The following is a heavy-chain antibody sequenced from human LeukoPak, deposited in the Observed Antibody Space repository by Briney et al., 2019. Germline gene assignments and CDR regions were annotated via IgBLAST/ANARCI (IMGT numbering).Heavy chain of an antibody. CDR1: GGSISSYY. CDR2: IYYSGST. CDR3: AREEQLKNWFDP. D-gene: IGHD6-13*01. J-gene: IGHJ5*02. Sequence: PSETLSLTCTVSGGSISSYYWSWIRQPPGKGLEWIGYIYYSGSTNYNPSLKSRVTISVDTSKNQFSLKLSSVTAADTAVYYYAREEQLKNWFDPWGQGTLVTVSS. V-gene: IGHV4-59*01.